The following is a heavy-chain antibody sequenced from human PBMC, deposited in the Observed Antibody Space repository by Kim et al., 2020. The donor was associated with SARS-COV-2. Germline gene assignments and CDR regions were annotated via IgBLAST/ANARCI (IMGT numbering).Heavy chain of an antibody. V-gene: IGHV3-23*01. CDR3: AKPFGDFDC. J-gene: IGHJ4*02. Sequence: YADTVKGRLPIARDNSKITLDLQMSSLRAGDTAVYYCAKPFGDFDCWGQGTLVTVSS. D-gene: IGHD3-10*01.